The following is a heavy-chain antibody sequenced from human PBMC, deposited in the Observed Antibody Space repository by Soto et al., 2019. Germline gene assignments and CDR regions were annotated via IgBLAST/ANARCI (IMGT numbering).Heavy chain of an antibody. J-gene: IGHJ4*02. Sequence: PGGSLRLSCAASGFTFSSYWMHWVRQAPGKGPVWVAHINTDGSSIAYADSVKGRFTISRDNAKNTLYLQMNSLSAEDTAVYSSVRAPFDYWGQGTLVTVSS. V-gene: IGHV3-74*01. D-gene: IGHD1-26*01. CDR2: INTDGSSI. CDR1: GFTFSSYW. CDR3: VRAPFDY.